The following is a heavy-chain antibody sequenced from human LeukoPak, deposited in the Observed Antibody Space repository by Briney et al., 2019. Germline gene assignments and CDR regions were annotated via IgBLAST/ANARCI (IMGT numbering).Heavy chain of an antibody. CDR3: ARGGVPGVAAASFDY. CDR1: GGTFSSYA. V-gene: IGHV1-69*13. J-gene: IGHJ4*02. Sequence: SVKVSCKASGGTFSSYAISWVRQAPGQGLEWMGGIIPIFGTANYAQKFQGRVTITADESTSTAYMELSSLRSEDTAVYYCARGGVPGVAAASFDYWGQGTLVTVSS. D-gene: IGHD2-15*01. CDR2: IIPIFGTA.